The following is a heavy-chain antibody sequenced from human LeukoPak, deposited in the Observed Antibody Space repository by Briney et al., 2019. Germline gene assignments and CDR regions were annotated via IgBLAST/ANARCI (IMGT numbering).Heavy chain of an antibody. J-gene: IGHJ1*01. CDR2: FDPEDGET. Sequence: EASVKVSCKVSGYTLTELSMHWVRQAPGKGLEWMGGFDPEDGETIYAQKFQGRVTMTEDTSTDTAYMELSSLRPEDTAVYYCATLRKHYYEYFQHWGQGTLVTVSS. CDR1: GYTLTELS. CDR3: ATLRKHYYEYFQH. D-gene: IGHD3-10*01. V-gene: IGHV1-24*01.